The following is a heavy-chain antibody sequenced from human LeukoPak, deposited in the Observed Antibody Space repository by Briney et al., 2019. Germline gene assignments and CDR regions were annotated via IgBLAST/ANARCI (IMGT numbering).Heavy chain of an antibody. J-gene: IGHJ4*02. Sequence: GGSLRLSCAATGFTFSRYWMAWVRQAPGKGLEWVANIRGDAGDKGYADSVKSRFTISRDNGKNSLYLQMNSLTDEDTAVYYCARDVAGALDFWGQGTLLIVSS. V-gene: IGHV3-7*01. CDR3: ARDVAGALDF. CDR1: GFTFSRYW. CDR2: IRGDAGDK. D-gene: IGHD6-19*01.